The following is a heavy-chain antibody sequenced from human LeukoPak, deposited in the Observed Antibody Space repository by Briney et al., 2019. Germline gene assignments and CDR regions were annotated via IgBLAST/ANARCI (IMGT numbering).Heavy chain of an antibody. Sequence: GGSLRLSCAASGFTFSSDAMRWVRQAPGKGLEWVSYISSSSSTIYYADSVKGRFTISRDNAKNSLYLQMNSLRAEDTAVYYCARKAQQLVTDFDYWGQGTLVTVSS. CDR2: ISSSSSTI. CDR1: GFTFSSDA. V-gene: IGHV3-48*04. D-gene: IGHD6-13*01. CDR3: ARKAQQLVTDFDY. J-gene: IGHJ4*02.